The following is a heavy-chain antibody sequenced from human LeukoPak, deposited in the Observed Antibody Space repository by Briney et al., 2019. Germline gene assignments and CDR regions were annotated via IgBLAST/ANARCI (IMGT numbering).Heavy chain of an antibody. V-gene: IGHV3-74*01. CDR1: GFTFSPYW. CDR3: ARDKGYGYEY. CDR2: ITGDGSTT. Sequence: GGSLRLSCAASGFTFSPYWMHWVRQAPGEGLVWVSRITGDGSTTTYADSVKGRFTISRDNAKNALYLQVNSLRAEDTAVYYCARDKGYGYEYWGQGTLVTVSS. D-gene: IGHD5-18*01. J-gene: IGHJ4*02.